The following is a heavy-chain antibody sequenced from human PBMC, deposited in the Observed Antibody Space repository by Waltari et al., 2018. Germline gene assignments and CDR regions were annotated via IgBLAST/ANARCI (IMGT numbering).Heavy chain of an antibody. CDR2: INHSGST. J-gene: IGHJ4*02. Sequence: QVQLQQWGAGLLKPSETLSLTCAVYGGSLSGYYWSWIRQPPGKGLEWIGEINHSGSTNYNPSLKSRVTISVDTSKNQFSLKLSSVTAADTAVYYCARALQGQLAYFDYWGQGTLVTVSS. CDR3: ARALQGQLAYFDY. D-gene: IGHD6-6*01. CDR1: GGSLSGYY. V-gene: IGHV4-34*01.